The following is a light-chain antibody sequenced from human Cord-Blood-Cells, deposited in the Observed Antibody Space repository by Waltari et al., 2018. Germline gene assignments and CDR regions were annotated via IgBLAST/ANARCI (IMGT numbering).Light chain of an antibody. CDR1: QSISSY. CDR3: QQSYSTLFT. CDR2: AAS. Sequence: DIQMTQYTSSLSASVGDRVTITCRSSQSISSYLNWYQQKPGKAPKLLIYAASSLQSGVPSRFSGSGSGTDFTLTISSLQPEDFATYYCQQSYSTLFTFVPSTKVDIK. J-gene: IGKJ3*01. V-gene: IGKV1-39*01.